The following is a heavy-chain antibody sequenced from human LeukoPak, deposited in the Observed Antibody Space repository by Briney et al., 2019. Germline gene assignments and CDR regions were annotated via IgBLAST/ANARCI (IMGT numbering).Heavy chain of an antibody. CDR2: IWYDGSNK. V-gene: IGHV3-33*08. J-gene: IGHJ4*02. CDR1: GFTFSSYS. D-gene: IGHD3-22*01. Sequence: GGSLRLSCAASGFTFSSYSMNWVRQAPGEGVEWVAVIWYDGSNKYYADSVKGRFTISRDNSKNTLYLQMNSLRAEDTAVCYCARGTYYYDSNGYYADDYWGQGTLVTVSS. CDR3: ARGTYYYDSNGYYADDY.